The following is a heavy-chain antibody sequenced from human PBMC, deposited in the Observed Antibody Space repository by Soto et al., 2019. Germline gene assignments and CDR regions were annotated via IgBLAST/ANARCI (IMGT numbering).Heavy chain of an antibody. CDR2: INPNSGGT. CDR1: GYTFTGYY. V-gene: IGHV1-2*04. CDR3: AREDGVWGSSHHFDY. D-gene: IGHD6-6*01. Sequence: ASVKVSCKASGYTFTGYYMHWVRQAPGQGLEWMGWINPNSGGTNYAQKFQGWVTMTRDTSISTAYMELSRLRSDDTAVYYCAREDGVWGSSHHFDYWGQGTLVTVSS. J-gene: IGHJ4*02.